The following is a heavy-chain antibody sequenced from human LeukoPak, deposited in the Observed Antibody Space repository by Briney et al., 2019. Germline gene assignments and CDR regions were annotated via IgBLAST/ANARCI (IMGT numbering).Heavy chain of an antibody. CDR3: ARGVNAAFDV. D-gene: IGHD2-8*01. CDR1: GDSISSNSVP. CDR2: TYHRSKWYR. V-gene: IGHV6-1*01. Sequence: SQTLSLTCAISGDSISSNSVPWNWIRQSPSRGLEWLGRTYHRSKWYRDYAVSMRSRMIINPDTSKNQVSLQLNSVTPEDTAVYYCARGVNAAFDVWGQGTVVTVSS. J-gene: IGHJ3*01.